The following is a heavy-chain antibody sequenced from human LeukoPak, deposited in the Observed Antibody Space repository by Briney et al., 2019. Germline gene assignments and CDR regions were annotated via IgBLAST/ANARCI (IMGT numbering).Heavy chain of an antibody. V-gene: IGHV3-23*01. Sequence: GGSLRLSCAASGFTFSSYAMSWVRQAPGKGLEWVSAISGSGGRTYYADSVKGRFTISRDNSKNTLYLQMNSLRAEDTAVYYCAKDGDRGSYYPRQFDYWGQGTLVTVSS. J-gene: IGHJ4*02. CDR2: ISGSGGRT. D-gene: IGHD1-26*01. CDR3: AKDGDRGSYYPRQFDY. CDR1: GFTFSSYA.